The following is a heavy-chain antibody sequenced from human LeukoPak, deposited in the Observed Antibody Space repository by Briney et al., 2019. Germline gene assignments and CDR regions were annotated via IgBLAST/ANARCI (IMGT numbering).Heavy chain of an antibody. CDR2: IIPIFGTA. CDR1: GGTFSSYA. Sequence: SVKVSCKASGGTFSSYAISWVRQAPGQGLEWMGGIIPIFGTANYAQKFQGRVTITTDESTSTAYMELSSLRSEDTAVYYCARGARAGYDSSGYPTWGYFDYWGQGTLVNVSS. D-gene: IGHD3-22*01. V-gene: IGHV1-69*05. J-gene: IGHJ4*02. CDR3: ARGARAGYDSSGYPTWGYFDY.